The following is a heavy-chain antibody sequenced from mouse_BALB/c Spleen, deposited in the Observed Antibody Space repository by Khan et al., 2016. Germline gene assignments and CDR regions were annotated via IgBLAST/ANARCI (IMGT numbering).Heavy chain of an antibody. Sequence: QVQLQQAGTELPRPGASVKLSCKASGYTFTDYYLHWVMQRTGQGLEWIGEIFPGSGSTYYNEKFKGKASLTDDTSSSTAYMQISSLTSEDSAVYFCARSYYGYFAMDYWGHGASVTVSS. CDR2: IFPGSGST. CDR1: GYTFTDYY. CDR3: ARSYYGYFAMDY. J-gene: IGHJ4*01. D-gene: IGHD1-2*01. V-gene: IGHV1-77*01.